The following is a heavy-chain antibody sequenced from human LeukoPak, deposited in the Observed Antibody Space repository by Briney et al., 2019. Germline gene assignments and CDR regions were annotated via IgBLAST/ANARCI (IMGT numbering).Heavy chain of an antibody. CDR3: VREGYYYMGV. J-gene: IGHJ6*03. CDR1: GFIFSNYE. CDR2: ISTRDNSI. V-gene: IGHV3-48*03. Sequence: GGSLRLSCTASGFIFSNYEMNWVRQAPGKGLEWVSDISTRDNSIHYADSVKGRFTISRDNAKNSLYLQMNSLRAEDTAVYYCVREGYYYMGVWGRGTTVTISS.